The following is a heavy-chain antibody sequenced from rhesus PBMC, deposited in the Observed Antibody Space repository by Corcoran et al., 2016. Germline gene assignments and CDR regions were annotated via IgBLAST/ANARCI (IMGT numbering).Heavy chain of an antibody. V-gene: IGHV4-127*01. CDR2: IGGDSAGT. CDR3: ARRLWGFDY. CDR1: GYSISSGYG. Sequence: QVQLQESGPGLVKPSEPLSLTCGVSGYSISSGYGWTWIRQSPGMGLEWIGYIGGDSAGTNYNPSLKSRVTISRDTSKNQFSLKMNSVTAADTAFYYCARRLWGFDYWGQGLLVTVSS. D-gene: IGHD7-45*01. J-gene: IGHJ4*01.